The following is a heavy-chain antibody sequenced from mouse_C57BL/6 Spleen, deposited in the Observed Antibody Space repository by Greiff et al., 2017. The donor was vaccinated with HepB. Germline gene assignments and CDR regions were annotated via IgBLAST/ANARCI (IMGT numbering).Heavy chain of an antibody. CDR2: ISSGGDYI. D-gene: IGHD2-4*01. J-gene: IGHJ3*01. Sequence: EVKLVESGEGLVKPGGSLKLSCAASGFTFSSYAMSWVRQTPEKRLEWVAYISSGGDYIYYADTVKGRFTISRDNARNTLYLQMSSLKSEDTAMYYCTREGFGYDYAWFAYWGQGTLVTVSA. CDR1: GFTFSSYA. V-gene: IGHV5-9-1*02. CDR3: TREGFGYDYAWFAY.